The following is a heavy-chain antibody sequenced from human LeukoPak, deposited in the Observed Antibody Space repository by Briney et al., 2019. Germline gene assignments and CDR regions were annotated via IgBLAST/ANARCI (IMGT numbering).Heavy chain of an antibody. CDR1: GFTFSSYA. CDR2: ISGSGGST. CDR3: AKGWQPLTEFDY. J-gene: IGHJ4*02. V-gene: IGHV3-23*01. D-gene: IGHD6-25*01. Sequence: AGGSLRLSCAASGFTFSSYAMSWVRQAPGKGLEWVSAISGSGGSTYYADSVKGRFTISRDNSKNTLYLQMNSLRAEDTAVYYCAKGWQPLTEFDYWGQGTLVTVSS.